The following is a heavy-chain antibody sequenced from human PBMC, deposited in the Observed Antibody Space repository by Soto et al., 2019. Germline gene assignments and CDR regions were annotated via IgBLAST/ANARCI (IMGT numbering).Heavy chain of an antibody. Sequence: EVQLVESGGGLVKPGVSLRLSCVASGFSFSDSAMTWVRQAPGKGLQWVSSISSTSRYIYYADSVKGRFIISRYDAKYSLYLQMIILSAEDTAVYYCAGDTSSGSSGNFQHWGQGTPVIVSS. J-gene: IGHJ1*01. V-gene: IGHV3-21*04. CDR1: GFSFSDSA. D-gene: IGHD6-19*01. CDR3: AGDTSSGSSGNFQH. CDR2: ISSTSRYI.